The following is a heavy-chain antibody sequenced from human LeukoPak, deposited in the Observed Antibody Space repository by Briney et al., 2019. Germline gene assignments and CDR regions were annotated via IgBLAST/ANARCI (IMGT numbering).Heavy chain of an antibody. CDR1: GYTFTSYTFTSYD. D-gene: IGHD3-10*01. V-gene: IGHV1-8*01. CDR3: ARGLTVPFGELWEGFDY. J-gene: IGHJ4*02. Sequence: ASVKVSCKASGYTFTSYTFTSYDINWVRQATGQGLEWMGWMNPNSGNTGYAQKFQGRVTMTRNTSISTAYMELSSLRSEDTAVYYCARGLTVPFGELWEGFDYWGQGTLVTVSS. CDR2: MNPNSGNT.